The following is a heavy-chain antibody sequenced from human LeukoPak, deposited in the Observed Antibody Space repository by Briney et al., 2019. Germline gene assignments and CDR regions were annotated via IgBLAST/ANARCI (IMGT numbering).Heavy chain of an antibody. J-gene: IGHJ4*02. Sequence: PGGSLRLSCAASGFTFSSYSMNWVRQAPGKGLEWVSSISGSSSYIYYADSVKGRFTISRDNAKNSLYLQMNSLRAEVTAVYYCAREGRCSGGSCYRYYFDYWGQGTLVTVSS. CDR2: ISGSSSYI. V-gene: IGHV3-21*01. CDR1: GFTFSSYS. CDR3: AREGRCSGGSCYRYYFDY. D-gene: IGHD2-15*01.